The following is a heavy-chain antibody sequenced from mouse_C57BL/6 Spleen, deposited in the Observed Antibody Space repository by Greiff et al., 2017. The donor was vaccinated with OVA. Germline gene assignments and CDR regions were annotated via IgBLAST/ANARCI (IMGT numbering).Heavy chain of an antibody. D-gene: IGHD2-3*01. CDR3: AREIYDGSPYAMDY. CDR2: IYPGSGNT. J-gene: IGHJ4*01. Sequence: GQLQQSGPELVKPGASVKISCKASGYSFTSYYIHWVKQRPGQGLEWIGWIYPGSGNTKYNEKFKGKATLTADTSSSTAYMQLSSLTSEDTAVYYCAREIYDGSPYAMDYWGQGTSVTVSS. CDR1: GYSFTSYY. V-gene: IGHV1-66*01.